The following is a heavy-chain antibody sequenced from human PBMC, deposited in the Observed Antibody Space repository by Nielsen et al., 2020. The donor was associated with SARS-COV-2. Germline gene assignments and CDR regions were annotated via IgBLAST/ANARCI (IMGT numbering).Heavy chain of an antibody. V-gene: IGHV3-7*03. D-gene: IGHD3-10*01. CDR3: ARDQTNVLLWFGELLDHAFDI. CDR2: IKQDGSEK. CDR1: GFTFNSYW. Sequence: GESLKISCAASGFTFNSYWMTWVRQAPGKGLEWVANIKQDGSEKYYVDSVKGRFTISRDNAKNSLYLQMNSLRAEDTAVYYCARDQTNVLLWFGELLDHAFDIWGQGTMVTVSS. J-gene: IGHJ3*02.